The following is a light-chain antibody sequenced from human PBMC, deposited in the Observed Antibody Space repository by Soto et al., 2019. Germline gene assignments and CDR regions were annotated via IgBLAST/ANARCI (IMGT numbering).Light chain of an antibody. V-gene: IGLV2-14*01. CDR1: SSDVGGYNY. J-gene: IGLJ3*02. CDR2: EVS. CDR3: SSDKSSNSWV. Sequence: QSVLTQPASVSGSLGQSITISCTGTSSDVGGYNYVSWYQQHPGKAPKLMIYEVSYRPSGVSDRFSGSKSGNTASLTISGLQPEDEADYYCSSDKSSNSWVFGGGTKLTVL.